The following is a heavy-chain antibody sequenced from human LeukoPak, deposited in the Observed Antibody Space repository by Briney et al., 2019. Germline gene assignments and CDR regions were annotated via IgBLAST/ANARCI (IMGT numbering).Heavy chain of an antibody. D-gene: IGHD5-12*01. CDR1: GFTFSNYW. J-gene: IGHJ4*02. V-gene: IGHV3-7*04. Sequence: TGGSLCLSCAASGFTFSNYWMSWVRQAPGKGLEWVANINQDGSAKYYLDSVKGRFTISRDNTKNSLYLQMNSLRAEDSAVYYCARLGYSASETYYFDFWRQGAQVTVSS. CDR3: ARLGYSASETYYFDF. CDR2: INQDGSAK.